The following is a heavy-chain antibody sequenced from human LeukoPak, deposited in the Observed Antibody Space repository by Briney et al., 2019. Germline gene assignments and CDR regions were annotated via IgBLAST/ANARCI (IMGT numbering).Heavy chain of an antibody. Sequence: GGSLRLSXAASGFTFSSYWMSWVRQAPGKGLEWVANIKQDGSEKYYVDSVKGRFTISRDNAKNSLYLRMNSLRAEDTAVYYCARDHLYYDYVWGSYRPYDAFDIWGQGTMVTVSS. CDR2: IKQDGSEK. J-gene: IGHJ3*02. CDR3: ARDHLYYDYVWGSYRPYDAFDI. CDR1: GFTFSSYW. V-gene: IGHV3-7*01. D-gene: IGHD3-16*02.